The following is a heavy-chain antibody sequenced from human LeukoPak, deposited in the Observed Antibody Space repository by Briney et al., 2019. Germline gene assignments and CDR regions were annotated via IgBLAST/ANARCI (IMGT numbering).Heavy chain of an antibody. D-gene: IGHD3-22*01. CDR2: IYYSGSA. Sequence: PSETLSLTCTVSGASINNNFWTWIRQPPGKGLEWIGYIYYSGSANYNPSLNSRVIISGDTSKNQISLNLTSVTAADTAVYFFARHRDYYDLWGHGTLVTVSS. V-gene: IGHV4-59*08. CDR1: GASINNNF. J-gene: IGHJ4*01. CDR3: ARHRDYYDL.